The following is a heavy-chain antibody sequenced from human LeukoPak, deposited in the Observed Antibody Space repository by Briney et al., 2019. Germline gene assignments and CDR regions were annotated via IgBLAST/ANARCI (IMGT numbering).Heavy chain of an antibody. Sequence: SETLSLTCAVSGGSMSSGGSSWSWIRQPPGTGLEWIGFIYHTGSAYYNPSLQSRVTISVDRSKNQFSLKLSSVAAADTAVYYCARVLGYSSSWYVDYWGQGTLVTVSS. CDR3: ARVLGYSSSWYVDY. CDR2: IYHTGSA. D-gene: IGHD6-13*01. J-gene: IGHJ4*02. CDR1: GGSMSSGGSS. V-gene: IGHV4-30-2*01.